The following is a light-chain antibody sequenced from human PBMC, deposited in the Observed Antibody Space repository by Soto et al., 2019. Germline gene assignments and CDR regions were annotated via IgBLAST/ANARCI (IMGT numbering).Light chain of an antibody. CDR2: EGS. Sequence: QSVLTQPASVSGSPGQSITISCTGTSSDVGSYNLVSWYQQHPGTAPKLMIYEGSKWPSGVSNRFSGSKSGNTDSLTISGLQAEDEADYYCCSYAGNSSFVFGIGTKLTDL. V-gene: IGLV2-23*01. CDR1: SSDVGSYNL. J-gene: IGLJ1*01. CDR3: CSYAGNSSFV.